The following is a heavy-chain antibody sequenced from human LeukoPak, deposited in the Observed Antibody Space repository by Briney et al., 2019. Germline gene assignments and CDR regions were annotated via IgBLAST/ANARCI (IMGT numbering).Heavy chain of an antibody. Sequence: PSQTLSLTCTVSGGSLSSGGYFWRWIRQHPGTGLEWIGYIYYSGSTYYSPSLKSRVTISVDTSKNQFSLKLNSVTAADTAVYYCASLSGFYLDWGQGTLVTVSS. J-gene: IGHJ4*02. CDR2: IYYSGST. V-gene: IGHV4-31*03. CDR1: GGSLSSGGYF. CDR3: ASLSGFYLD. D-gene: IGHD3-22*01.